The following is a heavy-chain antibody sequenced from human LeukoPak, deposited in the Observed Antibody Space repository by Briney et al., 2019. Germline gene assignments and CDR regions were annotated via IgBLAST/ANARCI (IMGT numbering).Heavy chain of an antibody. CDR2: IYYSGST. CDR1: GGSISSYY. Sequence: SETLSLTCTVSGGSISSYYWSWIRQPPGKGLEWIGYIYYSGSTNYNPSLKSRVTISVDTSKNQFSLKLSSVTAADTAVYYCARAVLRFLEWLPGGNWFDPWGQGTLVTVSS. V-gene: IGHV4-59*01. CDR3: ARAVLRFLEWLPGGNWFDP. J-gene: IGHJ5*02. D-gene: IGHD3-3*01.